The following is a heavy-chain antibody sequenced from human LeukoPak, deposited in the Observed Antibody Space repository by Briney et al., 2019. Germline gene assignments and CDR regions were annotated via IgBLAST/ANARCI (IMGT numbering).Heavy chain of an antibody. D-gene: IGHD2-15*01. V-gene: IGHV5-51*01. CDR3: ARQHPYCSGGSCYLEAFDI. CDR1: GYSFTSYW. CDR2: IYPGDSDT. Sequence: GESLKISCKGSGYSFTSYWIGWVRQMPGKGLEWMGIIYPGDSDTRYSPSFQGQVTISADKSISTAYLQWSSLKAPDTAMYYCARQHPYCSGGSCYLEAFDIWGQGTMVTVSS. J-gene: IGHJ3*02.